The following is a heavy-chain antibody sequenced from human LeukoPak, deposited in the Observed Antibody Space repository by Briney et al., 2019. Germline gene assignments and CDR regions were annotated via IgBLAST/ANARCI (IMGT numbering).Heavy chain of an antibody. CDR2: ISYDGSNK. Sequence: GGSLRLSCAASGFTFSSYAMHWVRQAPGKGLEWVADISYDGSNKYYEDSVKGRFTISRDNSKNTLYLQMNSLRAEDTAVYYCARDLQLWAGDAFDMWGQGTMVTVSS. CDR3: ARDLQLWAGDAFDM. CDR1: GFTFSSYA. V-gene: IGHV3-30-3*01. D-gene: IGHD5-18*01. J-gene: IGHJ3*02.